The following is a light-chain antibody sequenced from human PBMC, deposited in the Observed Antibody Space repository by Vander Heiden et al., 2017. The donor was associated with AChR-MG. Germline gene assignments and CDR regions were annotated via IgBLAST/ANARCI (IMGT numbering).Light chain of an antibody. CDR3: QQYGSSPPHT. Sequence: ELVLTQSPGTLSLSPGEGATLSCRASQSVSSNYLAWYQQKPGQAPRLLIFGASSRATGIPDRFSGSGSGTDFTLTISRLEPQDFALYYCQQYGSSPPHTFGQGTKLEIK. V-gene: IGKV3-20*01. CDR2: GAS. J-gene: IGKJ2*01. CDR1: QSVSSNY.